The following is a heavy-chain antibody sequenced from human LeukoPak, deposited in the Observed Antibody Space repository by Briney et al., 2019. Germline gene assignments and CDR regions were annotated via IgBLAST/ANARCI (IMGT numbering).Heavy chain of an antibody. Sequence: SETLSLPCTVSGGSISSYYWNWIRQPPGKGLEWVGYVYTSGSTNYNPSLKSRVTISIDTSKNQFSLKVTSVTAADTAVYYCARNSGGTTIFSAFDIWGQGTSVTVS. V-gene: IGHV4-59*01. D-gene: IGHD3-9*01. J-gene: IGHJ3*02. CDR2: VYTSGST. CDR1: GGSISSYY. CDR3: ARNSGGTTIFSAFDI.